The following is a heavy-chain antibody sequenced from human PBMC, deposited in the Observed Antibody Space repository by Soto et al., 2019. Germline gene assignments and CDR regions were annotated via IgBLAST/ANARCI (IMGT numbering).Heavy chain of an antibody. D-gene: IGHD4-17*01. CDR1: GGSISSSSYY. J-gene: IGHJ4*02. Sequence: SETLSLTCTVSGGSISSSSYYWGWIRQPPGKGLEWIGSIYYSGSTYYNPSLKSRVTISVDTSKNQFSLKLSSVTAADTAVYYCARVVTTAIFDYWGQGTLVTVSS. CDR2: IYYSGST. CDR3: ARVVTTAIFDY. V-gene: IGHV4-39*01.